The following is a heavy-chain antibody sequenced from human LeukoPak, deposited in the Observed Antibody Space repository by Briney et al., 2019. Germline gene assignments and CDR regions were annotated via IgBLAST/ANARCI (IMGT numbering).Heavy chain of an antibody. CDR3: ASTKFTAAGTDY. V-gene: IGHV4-31*03. CDR2: IYHSGST. Sequence: KASQTLSLTCTVSGDSISSGGYYWSWIRQHPEKGLEWIGYIYHSGSTYYNPSLKSRVTISVDRSKNQFSLKLSSVTAADTAVYYCASTKFTAAGTDYWGQGTLVTVSS. J-gene: IGHJ4*02. D-gene: IGHD6-13*01. CDR1: GDSISSGGYY.